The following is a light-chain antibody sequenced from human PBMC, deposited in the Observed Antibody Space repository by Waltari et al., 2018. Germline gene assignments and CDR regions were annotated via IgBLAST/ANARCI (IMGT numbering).Light chain of an antibody. CDR2: EVT. J-gene: IGLJ2*01. CDR1: SNDVGGYNF. Sequence: QSALTQPPSASGSPGQSVTISCTGTSNDVGGYNFVSWYQQHPGKAPKLMIFEVTKRPSGVPDRFGGSKSGNTASLTVAGLQAEDEADYYCTSYAGSNKAVFGGGTKLTVL. V-gene: IGLV2-8*01. CDR3: TSYAGSNKAV.